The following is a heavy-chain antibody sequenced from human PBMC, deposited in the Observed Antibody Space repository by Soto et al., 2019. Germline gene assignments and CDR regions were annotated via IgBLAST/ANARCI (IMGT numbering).Heavy chain of an antibody. CDR3: ATSVGYYYYMDV. Sequence: PGGSLRLSCAASGFTFSSYWMHWVRQAPGKGLVWVSRINSDGSSTSYADSVKGRFTISRDNAKNTLYLQMNSLRAEDTAVYYCATSVGYYYYMDVWGKGTTVTVS. CDR1: GFTFSSYW. CDR2: INSDGSST. J-gene: IGHJ6*03. V-gene: IGHV3-74*01.